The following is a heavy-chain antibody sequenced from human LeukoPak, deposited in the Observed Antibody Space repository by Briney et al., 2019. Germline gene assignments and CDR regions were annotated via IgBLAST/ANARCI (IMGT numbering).Heavy chain of an antibody. Sequence: ASVKVSCKASGYTFTGYFMHWVRQAPGQGLEWMGWINPNSGGTNYVQRFQGRVTISRDTSISTAYMELSRLRSDDTAVYYCARVANRYYDSSGYRGNYYYYMDVWGKGTTVTISS. CDR1: GYTFTGYF. V-gene: IGHV1-2*02. D-gene: IGHD3-22*01. J-gene: IGHJ6*03. CDR3: ARVANRYYDSSGYRGNYYYYMDV. CDR2: INPNSGGT.